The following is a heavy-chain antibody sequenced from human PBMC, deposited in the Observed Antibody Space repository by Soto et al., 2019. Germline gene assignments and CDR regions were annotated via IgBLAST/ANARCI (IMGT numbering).Heavy chain of an antibody. CDR2: ISAYNGNT. Sequence: QVQLVQSGAEVKKPGASVKVSCKASGYTFTSYGISWVRQAPGQGLEWMGWISAYNGNTNYAQKLQGRVTMTTDTTKSTAYMELRSLISDDTAVYYCAREVAAAGTAWFDPWGQGTLVTVSS. CDR3: AREVAAAGTAWFDP. J-gene: IGHJ5*02. D-gene: IGHD6-13*01. V-gene: IGHV1-18*04. CDR1: GYTFTSYG.